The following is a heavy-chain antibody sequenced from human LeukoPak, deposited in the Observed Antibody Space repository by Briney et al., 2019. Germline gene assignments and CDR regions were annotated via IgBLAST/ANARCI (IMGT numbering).Heavy chain of an antibody. CDR3: ARDQAGIAAGGPTYYFDY. Sequence: SVKVSCKASGGTFSSYAISWVRQAPGQGLEWMGGIIPIFGTANYAQKFKGRVTITADESTSTAYMELSSLRSEDTGVYHCARDQAGIAAGGPTYYFDYWGQGTLVTVSS. D-gene: IGHD6-13*01. J-gene: IGHJ4*02. CDR2: IIPIFGTA. CDR1: GGTFSSYA. V-gene: IGHV1-69*01.